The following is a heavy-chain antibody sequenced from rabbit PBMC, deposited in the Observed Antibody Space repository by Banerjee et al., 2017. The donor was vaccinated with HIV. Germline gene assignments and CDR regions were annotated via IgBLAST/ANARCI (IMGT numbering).Heavy chain of an antibody. Sequence: QEQLEESGGDLVKPEGSLTLTCTASGFSFSSSYWICWVRQAPGKGLEWIACIYAGASDNAYYASWAKGRFTISKTSSTTVTLQMTSLTAADTATYFCARSLYASDGGYWDLWGPGTLVTVS. V-gene: IGHV1S45*01. CDR2: IYAGASDNA. CDR3: ARSLYASDGGYWDL. J-gene: IGHJ4*01. D-gene: IGHD1-1*01. CDR1: GFSFSSSYW.